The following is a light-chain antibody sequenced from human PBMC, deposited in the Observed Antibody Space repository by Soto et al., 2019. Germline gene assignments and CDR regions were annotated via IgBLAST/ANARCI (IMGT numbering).Light chain of an antibody. CDR1: QSLLYISNNKNY. CDR3: QQYDNLPYT. Sequence: DIVMTQSPDSLAVSLGERATINCKSSQSLLYISNNKNYLAWYQQKPGQPPKLLIYWASTRESGVPDRFSGSGSGTHFTLTISSLQPEDIATYYCQQYDNLPYTFGQGTKLEIK. J-gene: IGKJ2*01. V-gene: IGKV4-1*01. CDR2: WAS.